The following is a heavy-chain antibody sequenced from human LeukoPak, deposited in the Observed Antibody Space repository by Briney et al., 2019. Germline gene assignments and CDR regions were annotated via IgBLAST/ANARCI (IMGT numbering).Heavy chain of an antibody. D-gene: IGHD1-7*01. CDR1: GFTFSSYE. V-gene: IGHV3-48*03. CDR3: ARAGLYNWNYEGTAYFDY. CDR2: ISSSGSTI. Sequence: GGSLRLSCAASGFTFSSYEMNWVRQAPGKGLEWVSYISSSGSTIYYADSVKGRFTISRDNAKNSLYLQMNSLRAEDTALYYCARAGLYNWNYEGTAYFDYWGQGTLVTVSS. J-gene: IGHJ4*02.